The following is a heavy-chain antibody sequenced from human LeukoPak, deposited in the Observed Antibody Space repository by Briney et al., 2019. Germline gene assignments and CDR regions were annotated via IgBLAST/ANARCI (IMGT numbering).Heavy chain of an antibody. Sequence: GGSLRLSCSASGFRFSSYAMHWVRQAPGKGLEYISAISTNGGSTYYADSVKGRFTICRDNSKNTLYLQMSSLRAEDTAVYYCVKDLLTGYYPFDYWGQGTLVTVSS. CDR1: GFRFSSYA. CDR3: VKDLLTGYYPFDY. V-gene: IGHV3-64D*06. D-gene: IGHD3-9*01. CDR2: ISTNGGST. J-gene: IGHJ4*02.